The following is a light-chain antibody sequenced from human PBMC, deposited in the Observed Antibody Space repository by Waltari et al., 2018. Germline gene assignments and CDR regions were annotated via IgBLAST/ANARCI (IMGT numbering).Light chain of an antibody. J-gene: IGLJ3*02. Sequence: QTVVTQEPSLSVSPGGTVTLTCALSSGSVSRTSYVSCYQQTPGQALRTLIYNSNARSSAVPDRFSGSTLGNKAALTITGAQADDESDYYCLMYLGSGIWVFGGGTKLTVI. CDR1: SGSVSRTSY. CDR3: LMYLGSGIWV. V-gene: IGLV8-61*01. CDR2: NSN.